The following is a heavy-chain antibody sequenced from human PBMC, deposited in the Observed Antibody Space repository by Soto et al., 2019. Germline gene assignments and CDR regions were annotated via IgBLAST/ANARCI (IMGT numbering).Heavy chain of an antibody. D-gene: IGHD6-6*01. Sequence: ASVKVSCKASGYTFSSYGISWVRQAPGQGLEWMGWISAYNGNTNYAQKLQGRVTMSTETSTSTAYMELRSLRSDDTAMYYCARLPFNSSGPKTMDVWGQGTPVTVYS. V-gene: IGHV1-18*01. CDR2: ISAYNGNT. J-gene: IGHJ6*02. CDR1: GYTFSSYG. CDR3: ARLPFNSSGPKTMDV.